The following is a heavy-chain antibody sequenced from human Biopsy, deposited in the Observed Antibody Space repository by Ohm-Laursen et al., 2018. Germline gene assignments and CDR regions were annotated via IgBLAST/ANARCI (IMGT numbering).Heavy chain of an antibody. CDR1: GGSFTGHY. CDR3: ARGSNDSGGLYFPR. Sequence: PSETLSLTCTVSGGSFTGHYWSWIRQPPGKGLEWIGHISYTGYTSYNASLKSRVTISVDTSRNHFSLRLSSLTAAGTAVYYCARGSNDSGGLYFPRWGQGTLLTVSS. V-gene: IGHV4-59*11. D-gene: IGHD4-23*01. J-gene: IGHJ4*02. CDR2: ISYTGYT.